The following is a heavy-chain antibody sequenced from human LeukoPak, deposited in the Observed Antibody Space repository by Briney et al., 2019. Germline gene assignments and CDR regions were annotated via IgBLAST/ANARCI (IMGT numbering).Heavy chain of an antibody. V-gene: IGHV3-7*01. D-gene: IGHD6-13*01. CDR1: GFTFSSYW. Sequence: GGSLRLSCAASGFTFSSYWMSWVRQAPGKGLEWVANIKQDGSEKYYVDSVKGRFTISRDNAKNSLYLQMNSLRAEDTAVYYCARDGRIAAAGYFDYWGQRTLVTVSS. J-gene: IGHJ4*02. CDR2: IKQDGSEK. CDR3: ARDGRIAAAGYFDY.